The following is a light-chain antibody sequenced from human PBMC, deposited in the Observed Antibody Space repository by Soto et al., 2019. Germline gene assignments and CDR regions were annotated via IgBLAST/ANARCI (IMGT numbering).Light chain of an antibody. J-gene: IGKJ1*01. CDR2: DAS. Sequence: DIEMTQSPSTLSASVGDRVTITCRASQTIRRWLAWYQQRPGKAPKVLIYDASTLESGVPARFSGSGSETEFTLTISSLQPEDSATYYCQHYNSDPLTFGQGTKVELK. CDR3: QHYNSDPLT. CDR1: QTIRRW. V-gene: IGKV1-5*01.